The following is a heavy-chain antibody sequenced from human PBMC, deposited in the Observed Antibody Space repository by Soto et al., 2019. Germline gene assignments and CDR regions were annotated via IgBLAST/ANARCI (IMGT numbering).Heavy chain of an antibody. CDR2: LDQSGGT. D-gene: IGHD3-16*01. CDR1: GDSLRGQS. V-gene: IGHV4-34*01. Sequence: QVQLQQWGAGLLKASETLSLTCAVVGDSLRGQSWNWIRQSPGKGLEWIGELDQSGGTNYNPSVNSRALLLDDTYKNQFSLIVTSVTAADTAVYYCAREASYGWSGESLDVWGQGTTVTVS. CDR3: AREASYGWSGESLDV. J-gene: IGHJ6*02.